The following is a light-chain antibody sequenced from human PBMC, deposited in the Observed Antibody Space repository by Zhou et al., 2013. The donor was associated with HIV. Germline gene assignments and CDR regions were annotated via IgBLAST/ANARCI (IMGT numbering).Light chain of an antibody. CDR3: QQYATLGT. V-gene: IGKV1-5*03. J-gene: IGKJ1*01. CDR2: KAS. CDR1: QSINSW. Sequence: DIQMTQSPSTLSASVGDRVTITCRASQSINSWLAWYQQKPGKVPKLLIYKASSLESGVPSRFSGSGSGTEFTLTISSLQPDDFATYYCQQYATLGTFGQGTKVEIK.